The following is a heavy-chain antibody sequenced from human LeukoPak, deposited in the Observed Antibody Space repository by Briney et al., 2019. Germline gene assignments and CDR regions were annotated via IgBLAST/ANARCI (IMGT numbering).Heavy chain of an antibody. Sequence: GGSLRLSCAASGFTFSSYAMSWVRQAPGKGLEWVSAISGSGGSTYYADSVKGRFTISRDSSKNTLYLQMNSLRAEDTAVYYCARDGTAFGRFPYNWFDPWGQGTLVTVSS. CDR1: GFTFSSYA. CDR3: ARDGTAFGRFPYNWFDP. CDR2: ISGSGGST. V-gene: IGHV3-23*01. D-gene: IGHD1-1*01. J-gene: IGHJ5*02.